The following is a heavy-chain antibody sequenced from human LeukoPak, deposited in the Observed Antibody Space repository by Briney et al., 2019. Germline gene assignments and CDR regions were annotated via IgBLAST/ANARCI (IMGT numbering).Heavy chain of an antibody. J-gene: IGHJ4*02. D-gene: IGHD6-13*01. Sequence: GESLKISCNGSGYSFTSYWIGLVRQMPGKGLELMGIIYPGDSDTRYSPSFQGQVTISADKSISTAYLQWSSLKASDTAMYYCARHGPRYSSSLPSDYWGQGTLVTVSS. CDR1: GYSFTSYW. CDR2: IYPGDSDT. V-gene: IGHV5-51*01. CDR3: ARHGPRYSSSLPSDY.